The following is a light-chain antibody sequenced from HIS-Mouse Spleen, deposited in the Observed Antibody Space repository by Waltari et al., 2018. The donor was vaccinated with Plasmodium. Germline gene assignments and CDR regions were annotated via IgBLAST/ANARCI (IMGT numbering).Light chain of an antibody. CDR1: KLGDKY. CDR2: QDS. Sequence: SYELTQPPSVSVSPGQTGSITCSGDKLGDKYACLYQQKPGQSPVLVIYQDSKRPSGIPERFSGSNSGNTATLTISGTQAMDEADYYCQAWDSSTAVFVGGTKLTVL. V-gene: IGLV3-1*01. CDR3: QAWDSSTAV. J-gene: IGLJ3*02.